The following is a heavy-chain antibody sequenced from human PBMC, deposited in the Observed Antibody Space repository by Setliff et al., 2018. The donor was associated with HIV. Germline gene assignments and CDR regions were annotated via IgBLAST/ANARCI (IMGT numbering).Heavy chain of an antibody. CDR1: GGSIRSFF. Sequence: SETLSLTCTVSGGSIRSFFWSWIRQHPGKGLEWIGYIYYSGSTHYNPSLKSRITISLDTSKNQFSLNLDSVTAADTAVYFCARHQDLNYYDSSSFDYWGQGTLVTVSS. D-gene: IGHD3-22*01. J-gene: IGHJ4*02. CDR2: IYYSGST. CDR3: ARHQDLNYYDSSSFDY. V-gene: IGHV4-59*06.